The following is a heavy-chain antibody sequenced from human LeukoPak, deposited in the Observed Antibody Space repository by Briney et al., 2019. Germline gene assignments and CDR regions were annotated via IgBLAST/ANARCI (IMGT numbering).Heavy chain of an antibody. V-gene: IGHV3-30*03. CDR1: GFSFTKYG. CDR3: ARDCSGGSCRGYYYYGMDV. J-gene: IGHJ6*02. D-gene: IGHD2-15*01. Sequence: GGSLRLSCAASGFSFTKYGMHWVRQAPGKGLEWVAVISYDGSNKYYGDSEDSVKGRLTISRDNSKNTLYLQMNSLRAEDTTVYYCARDCSGGSCRGYYYYGMDVWGQGTTVTVSS. CDR2: ISYDGSNK.